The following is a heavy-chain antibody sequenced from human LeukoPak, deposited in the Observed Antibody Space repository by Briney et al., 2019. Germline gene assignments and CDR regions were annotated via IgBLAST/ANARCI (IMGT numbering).Heavy chain of an antibody. CDR3: AQTYYYDSSGYYPLDY. Sequence: GGSLRLSCAASGFTFSSCAMSWVRQAPGKGLEWVSGISGSGASTYYADSVRGRFTISRDNSKNTLYLQMNSLRSEDTAVYYCAQTYYYDSSGYYPLDYWGQGTLVTVSS. V-gene: IGHV3-23*01. J-gene: IGHJ4*02. D-gene: IGHD3-22*01. CDR1: GFTFSSCA. CDR2: ISGSGAST.